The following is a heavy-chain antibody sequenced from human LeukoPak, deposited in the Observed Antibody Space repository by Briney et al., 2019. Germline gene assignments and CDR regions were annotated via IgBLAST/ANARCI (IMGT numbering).Heavy chain of an antibody. CDR3: ARLCVVVTAIYAFDI. J-gene: IGHJ3*02. Sequence: SETLSLTCAVYGGSFSGYYWSWIRQPPGKGLEWIGEINHSGSTNYNPSLKSRVTISVDTSKNQFSLKLSSVTAADTAVYYCARLCVVVTAIYAFDIWGQGTMVTVSS. CDR1: GGSFSGYY. D-gene: IGHD2-21*02. CDR2: INHSGST. V-gene: IGHV4-34*01.